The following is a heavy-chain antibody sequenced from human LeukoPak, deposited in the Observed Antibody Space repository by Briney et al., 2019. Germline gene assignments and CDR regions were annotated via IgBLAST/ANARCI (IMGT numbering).Heavy chain of an antibody. CDR3: ARDLSGNFDY. V-gene: IGHV3-21*01. J-gene: IGHJ4*02. D-gene: IGHD2/OR15-2a*01. CDR2: ISSSSSYI. CDR1: GFTFSSYS. Sequence: GGSLRLSCAASGFTFSSYSMNWVRQAPGEGLEWVSSISSSSSYIYYADSVKGRFTISRDNAKNSLYLQMNSLRAEDTAVYYCARDLSGNFDYWGQGTLVTVSS.